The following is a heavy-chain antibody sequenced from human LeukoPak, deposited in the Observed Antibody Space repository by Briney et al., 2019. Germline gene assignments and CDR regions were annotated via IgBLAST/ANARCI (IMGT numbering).Heavy chain of an antibody. Sequence: PSETLSLTCAVYGGSFSGYYWSWIRESPGKGLEWIGEINPSGNTNYNPSPKSRATISVDTSKNQFSLKLTSAAAADTTVYYCARRRDGHINPFDYWGQGTLVTVSS. CDR3: ARRRDGHINPFDY. CDR2: INPSGNT. V-gene: IGHV4-34*01. J-gene: IGHJ4*02. CDR1: GGSFSGYY. D-gene: IGHD5-24*01.